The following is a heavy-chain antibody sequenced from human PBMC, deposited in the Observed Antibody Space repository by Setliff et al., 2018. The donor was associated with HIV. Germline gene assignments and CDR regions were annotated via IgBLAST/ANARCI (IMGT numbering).Heavy chain of an antibody. CDR1: EFTFSSYA. D-gene: IGHD2-15*01. J-gene: IGHJ3*02. CDR3: ARGGFNHAFDI. V-gene: IGHV3-23*01. CDR2: ISVSGGST. Sequence: PGGSLRLSCAASEFTFSSYAMSWVRQAPGKGLEWVSSISVSGGSTIYADSVKGRFTISRDNAKSTVYLQMGSLSADDTAVYYCARGGFNHAFDIWGQGTMVTVSS.